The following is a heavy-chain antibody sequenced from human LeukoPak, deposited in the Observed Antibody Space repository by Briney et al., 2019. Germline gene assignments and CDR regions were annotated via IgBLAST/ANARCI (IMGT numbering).Heavy chain of an antibody. Sequence: GGSLRLSCAASGFTFSDYWMTWVRQAPGKGLEWVANIRQEGSEKYQLDSVKGRFTISRDNSKNTLYLQMNSLRAEDTAVYYCAKPVVPAAMIPDAFDIWGQGTMVTVSS. CDR1: GFTFSDYW. CDR3: AKPVVPAAMIPDAFDI. D-gene: IGHD2-2*01. V-gene: IGHV3-7*01. J-gene: IGHJ3*02. CDR2: IRQEGSEK.